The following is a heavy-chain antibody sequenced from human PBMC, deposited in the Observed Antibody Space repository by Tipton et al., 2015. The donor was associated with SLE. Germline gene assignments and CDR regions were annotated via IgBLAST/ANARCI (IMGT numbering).Heavy chain of an antibody. Sequence: TLSLTCTVSGGSICSHYWSWIRQPPGKGLEWIGYISYSETTNYNPSLKSRVTISVDTAKNQCSLKLRSVTAADTAVYYCAGAWQGYCSGGTCYVLDYWGQGTLVTVSS. CDR3: AGAWQGYCSGGTCYVLDY. V-gene: IGHV4-59*11. CDR1: GGSICSHY. D-gene: IGHD2-15*01. CDR2: ISYSETT. J-gene: IGHJ4*02.